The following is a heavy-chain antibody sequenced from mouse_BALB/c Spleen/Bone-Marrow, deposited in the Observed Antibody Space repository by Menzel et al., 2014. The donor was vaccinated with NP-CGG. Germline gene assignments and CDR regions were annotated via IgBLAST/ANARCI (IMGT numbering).Heavy chain of an antibody. V-gene: IGHV1S56*01. CDR3: AMWLRRDYYAMDY. CDR2: IYPGNVNT. J-gene: IGHJ4*01. Sequence: VQVVESGPELVKPGASVRISCKASGYTFTRYYIQWMKQRPGQGLEWIGWIYPGNVNTEYNEKFKGKATLTADKSSSTAYMQLSSLTSEDSAVYFCAMWLRRDYYAMDYWGQGTSVTVSS. D-gene: IGHD2-2*01. CDR1: GYTFTRYY.